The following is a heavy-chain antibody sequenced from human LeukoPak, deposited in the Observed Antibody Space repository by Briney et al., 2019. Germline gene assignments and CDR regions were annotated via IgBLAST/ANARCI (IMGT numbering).Heavy chain of an antibody. V-gene: IGHV3-23*01. CDR3: AKDNYDFWSGYYTDY. J-gene: IGHJ4*02. Sequence: GGSLRLSCEASGFTFSTYWMTWVRQAPGKGLEWVSAISASGASTFYADSVKGRFTISRDNSKNTLYLQMNSLRADDTAVYYCAKDNYDFWSGYYTDYWGQGTLVTVSS. CDR2: ISASGAST. D-gene: IGHD3-3*01. CDR1: GFTFSTYW.